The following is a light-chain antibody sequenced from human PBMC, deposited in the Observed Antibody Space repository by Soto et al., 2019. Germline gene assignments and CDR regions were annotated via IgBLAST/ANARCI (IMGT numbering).Light chain of an antibody. CDR2: DAS. Sequence: VLTQSPGTLSLSPGEGATLSCRASQRVANDLAWYLQKPGQPPRLLIYDASIRATGIPDRISGSGSERDFTLTISRLEPEDAAVYYCQQYLNSPRTFGQGTKVDIK. CDR1: QRVAND. J-gene: IGKJ1*01. CDR3: QQYLNSPRT. V-gene: IGKV3-20*01.